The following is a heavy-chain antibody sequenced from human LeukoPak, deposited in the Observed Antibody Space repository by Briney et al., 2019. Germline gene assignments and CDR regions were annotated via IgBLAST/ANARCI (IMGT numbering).Heavy chain of an antibody. J-gene: IGHJ5*02. CDR1: GGSISSNTYY. Sequence: SETLSLTCTVSGGSISSNTYYWGWIRQPPGKGLEWVGNIYYSGRTLYNPSLESRVTISVDMSKNQFSLRLSSVTAADTAVYYCARRPSSGWYWFVPWGQGTLVTVSS. CDR2: IYYSGRT. CDR3: ARRPSSGWYWFVP. D-gene: IGHD6-19*01. V-gene: IGHV4-39*01.